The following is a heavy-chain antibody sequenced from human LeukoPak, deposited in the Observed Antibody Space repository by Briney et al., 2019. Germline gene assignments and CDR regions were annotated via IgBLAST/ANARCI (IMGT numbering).Heavy chain of an antibody. V-gene: IGHV4-39*01. CDR2: IYFSGTT. J-gene: IGHJ4*02. Sequence: SETLSLTCTVSGGSISSSSYHWGWIRQPPGQGLEWIGSIYFSGTTFYNPSLKSRVTISVDTSKNQFSLKLMSVTAADTAVYYCARLGSLYSSGSFFDYWGQGTLVTVSS. CDR1: GGSISSSSYH. D-gene: IGHD6-25*01. CDR3: ARLGSLYSSGSFFDY.